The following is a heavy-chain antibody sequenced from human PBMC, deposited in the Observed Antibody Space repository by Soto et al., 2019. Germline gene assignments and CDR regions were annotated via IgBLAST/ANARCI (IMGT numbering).Heavy chain of an antibody. Sequence: PGGSLRLSGAASGFTFSNAWMSWVRQAPGKGLEWVGRIKSKTDGGTTDYAAPVKGRFTISRDDSKNTLYLQMNSLKTEDTAVYYCVSGATYYYGMDVWGQVTTVTVSS. V-gene: IGHV3-15*01. CDR2: IKSKTDGGTT. CDR1: GFTFSNAW. CDR3: VSGATYYYGMDV. D-gene: IGHD1-26*01. J-gene: IGHJ6*02.